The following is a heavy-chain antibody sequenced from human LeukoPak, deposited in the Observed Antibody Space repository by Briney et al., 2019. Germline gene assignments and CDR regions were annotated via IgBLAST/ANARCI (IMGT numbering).Heavy chain of an antibody. V-gene: IGHV3-23*01. CDR1: GFTFSSYA. J-gene: IGHJ5*02. D-gene: IGHD6-13*01. Sequence: GGSLRLSCAASGFTFSSYAMSWVRQAPGKGLEWVSAISGSGGSTYYADSVKGRFTISRDNSKNTLYLQMNSLRAEDTAVYYCAKDGQQLVRFRTNWFDPWGQGTLVTVSS. CDR3: AKDGQQLVRFRTNWFDP. CDR2: ISGSGGST.